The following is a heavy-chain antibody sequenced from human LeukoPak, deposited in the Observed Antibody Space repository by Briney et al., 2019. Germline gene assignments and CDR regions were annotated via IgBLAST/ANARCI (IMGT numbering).Heavy chain of an antibody. D-gene: IGHD3-16*01. Sequence: SGPTLVNPTQTLTLTCTFSGFSLSTSGMCVSWIRQPPGKALEWLARIDWDDDKYYSTSLKTRLTISKDTSKNQVVLTMTNMDPVDTATYYCARISTLGARVDYWGQGILVTVSS. CDR3: ARISTLGARVDY. V-gene: IGHV2-70*11. CDR2: IDWDDDK. CDR1: GFSLSTSGMC. J-gene: IGHJ4*02.